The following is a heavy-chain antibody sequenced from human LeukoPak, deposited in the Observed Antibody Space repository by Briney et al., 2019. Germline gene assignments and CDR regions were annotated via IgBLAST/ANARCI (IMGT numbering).Heavy chain of an antibody. CDR1: GFIFSNAW. CDR2: IKSKTHGGTT. CDR3: TDIGGSTL. Sequence: KPGGSLRLSCAASGFIFSNAWMSWVRQAPGKGLEWVCRIKSKTHGGTTAYAAPVEGRFTISRDDSKNTLYLQMNSMKTEDTAVYYCTDIGGSTLWGQGTLVTVSS. J-gene: IGHJ4*02. D-gene: IGHD2-15*01. V-gene: IGHV3-15*01.